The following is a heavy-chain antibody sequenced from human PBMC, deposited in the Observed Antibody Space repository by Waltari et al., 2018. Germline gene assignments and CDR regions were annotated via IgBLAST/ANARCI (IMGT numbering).Heavy chain of an antibody. Sequence: QVQMVESGGGVVQPGRSLRLSCAASGFTFRSYSIHWVRQAPGKGLEWVERMSYDGSSKYYADSVKGRFTVSRDNSKNTVYLQLNSLRVEDTAVYYCAREDICRSTTCYTLDYWGLGTLVTVSS. D-gene: IGHD2-2*02. V-gene: IGHV3-30*01. J-gene: IGHJ4*02. CDR1: GFTFRSYS. CDR3: AREDICRSTTCYTLDY. CDR2: MSYDGSSK.